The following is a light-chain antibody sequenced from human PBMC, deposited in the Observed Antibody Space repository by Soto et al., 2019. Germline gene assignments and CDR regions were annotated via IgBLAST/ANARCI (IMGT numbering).Light chain of an antibody. CDR2: EVS. CDR3: CSSGGSHTYV. J-gene: IGLJ1*01. CDR1: SSDIGGYNY. V-gene: IGLV2-23*02. Sequence: QSVLTQPASVSGSPGQSITISCTGTSSDIGGYNYVSWYQQHPGKAPKLMIYEVSNRPSGISNRFSGSKSGNTASLTISGLKVEDEADYYCCSSGGSHTYVLGTGTKVT.